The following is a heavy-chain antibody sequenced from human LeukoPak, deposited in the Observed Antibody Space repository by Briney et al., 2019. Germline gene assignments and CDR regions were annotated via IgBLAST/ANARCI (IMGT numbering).Heavy chain of an antibody. Sequence: ASVKVSCKASGYTFSAYYLHWVRQAPGQGLEWMGWINPSGGATKYAQKFQGRVTMTGDRSISTSYMELSRLGSDDTAVYFCARDAQYYDYWRTFDLWGQGTLVTVSS. CDR2: INPSGGAT. V-gene: IGHV1-2*02. J-gene: IGHJ4*02. D-gene: IGHD3-3*01. CDR3: ARDAQYYDYWRTFDL. CDR1: GYTFSAYY.